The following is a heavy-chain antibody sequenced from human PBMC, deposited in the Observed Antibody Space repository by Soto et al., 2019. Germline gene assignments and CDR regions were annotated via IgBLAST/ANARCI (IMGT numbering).Heavy chain of an antibody. CDR1: GFTVSSNY. D-gene: IGHD6-13*01. J-gene: IGHJ4*02. CDR2: ISGSDGST. V-gene: IGHV3-23*01. Sequence: GESLKISCAASGFTVSSNYMSWVRQAPGKGLEWVSVISGSDGSTYYADSVKGRFTISRDNSKNTLNLQMNSLRAEDTAVYYCARRSSSWYFDYWGQGTLVTVSS. CDR3: ARRSSSWYFDY.